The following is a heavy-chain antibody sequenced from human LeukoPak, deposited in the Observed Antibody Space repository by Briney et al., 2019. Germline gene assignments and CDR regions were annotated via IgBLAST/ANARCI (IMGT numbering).Heavy chain of an antibody. CDR1: AYTFTGYY. V-gene: IGHV1-2*02. CDR3: ARAKDFYSGMDL. J-gene: IGHJ6*02. CDR2: INPNSGGT. Sequence: ASVKVSCKASAYTFTGYYLHWVRQAPGQRVQWMGWINPNSGGTNYGQDFEGRVTMTRDTSISTGYMELSRLTSDDTAVYYCARAKDFYSGMDLWGQGTTVTVSS.